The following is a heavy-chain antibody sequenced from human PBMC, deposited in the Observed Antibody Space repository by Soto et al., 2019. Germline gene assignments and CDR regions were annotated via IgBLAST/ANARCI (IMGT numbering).Heavy chain of an antibody. Sequence: QVQLVQSGAEVKKPGASVKVSCKASGYTFTSYGIIWVRQAPGQGLEWMGWTSAYNGNTKYAQRLQGRVTMATDTSTSTAYLELRRLSSDGTTVYYCARDNPPFAPWGQGTLVTVSS. CDR1: GYTFTSYG. CDR3: ARDNPPFAP. CDR2: TSAYNGNT. J-gene: IGHJ5*02. V-gene: IGHV1-18*01.